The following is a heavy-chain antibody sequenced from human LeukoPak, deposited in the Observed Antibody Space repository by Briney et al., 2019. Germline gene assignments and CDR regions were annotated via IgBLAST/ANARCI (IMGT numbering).Heavy chain of an antibody. CDR1: GFTFDDYA. Sequence: GRSLRLSCAASGFTFDDYAMHWVRQAPGKGLEWVSGISWNSGSIAYADSVKGRFTISRDNAKNSLYLQMNSLRAEDTAVYYCARRGVDGALDYWGQGTLVTVSS. CDR3: ARRGVDGALDY. J-gene: IGHJ4*02. V-gene: IGHV3-9*01. D-gene: IGHD5-24*01. CDR2: ISWNSGSI.